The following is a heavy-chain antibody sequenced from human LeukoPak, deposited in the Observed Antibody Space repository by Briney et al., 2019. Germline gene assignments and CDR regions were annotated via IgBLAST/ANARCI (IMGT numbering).Heavy chain of an antibody. J-gene: IGHJ5*02. Sequence: GGSLRLCCAASGFTFNTYAMHWVRQAPGKGLEWVAVISYDGSNIFYQDSVKGRFTISRDNSKNTLYLQMNSLRTEDTAVYYCAREKVPAASNWFDPWGQGTLVTVSS. CDR2: ISYDGSNI. CDR1: GFTFNTYA. D-gene: IGHD2-2*01. V-gene: IGHV3-30-3*01. CDR3: AREKVPAASNWFDP.